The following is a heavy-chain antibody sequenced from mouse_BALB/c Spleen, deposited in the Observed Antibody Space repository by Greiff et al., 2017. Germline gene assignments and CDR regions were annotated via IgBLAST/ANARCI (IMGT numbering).Heavy chain of an antibody. Sequence: EVKLEESGPGLVKPSQSLSLTCTVTGYSITSDYAWNWIRQFPGNKLEWMGYISYSGSTSYNPSLKSRISITRDTSKNQFFLQLNSVTTEDTATYYCASIYYDYDDGKNFAYWGQGTLVTVSA. CDR2: ISYSGST. D-gene: IGHD2-4*01. J-gene: IGHJ3*01. CDR1: GYSITSDYA. CDR3: ASIYYDYDDGKNFAY. V-gene: IGHV3-2*02.